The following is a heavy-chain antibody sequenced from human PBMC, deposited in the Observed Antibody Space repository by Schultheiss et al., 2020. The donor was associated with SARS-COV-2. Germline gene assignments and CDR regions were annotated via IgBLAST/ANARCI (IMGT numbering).Heavy chain of an antibody. CDR1: GGSISSGYY. J-gene: IGHJ5*02. CDR3: ARTTVTLSWFDP. V-gene: IGHV4-61*05. CDR2: IYYSGST. D-gene: IGHD4-17*01. Sequence: SETLSLTCAVSGGSISSGYYWGWIRQPPGKGLEWIGYIYYSGSTNYNPSLKSRVTISVDTSKNQFSLKLSSVTAADTAVYYCARTTVTLSWFDPWGQGTLVTVSS.